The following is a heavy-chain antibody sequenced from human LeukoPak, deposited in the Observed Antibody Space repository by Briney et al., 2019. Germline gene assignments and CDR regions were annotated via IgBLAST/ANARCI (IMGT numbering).Heavy chain of an antibody. CDR3: ARIASNYDFWSGYYYYYYMDV. CDR1: GGSISSGSYY. V-gene: IGHV4-61*02. CDR2: IYTSGST. J-gene: IGHJ6*03. Sequence: PSETLSLTCTVSGGSISSGSYYWSWIRQPAGKGLEWIGRIYTSGSTNYNPSLKSRVTISVDTSKNQFSLKLSSVTAADTAVYYCARIASNYDFWSGYYYYYYMDVWGKGTTVTVSS. D-gene: IGHD3-3*01.